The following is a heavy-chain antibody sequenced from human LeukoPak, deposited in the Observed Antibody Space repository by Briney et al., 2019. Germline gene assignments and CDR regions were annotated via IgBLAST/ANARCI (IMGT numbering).Heavy chain of an antibody. V-gene: IGHV3-9*01. D-gene: IGHD3-22*01. J-gene: IGHJ6*03. CDR2: ISWNSGSI. Sequence: PRGSLRLSCAASGFTFDDYAMHWVRQAPGKGLEWVSGISWNSGSIGYADSVKGRFTISRDNAKNSLYLQMNSLRAEDTALYYCAKDFTYYYDSSGYLTYMDVWGKGTTVTISS. CDR3: AKDFTYYYDSSGYLTYMDV. CDR1: GFTFDDYA.